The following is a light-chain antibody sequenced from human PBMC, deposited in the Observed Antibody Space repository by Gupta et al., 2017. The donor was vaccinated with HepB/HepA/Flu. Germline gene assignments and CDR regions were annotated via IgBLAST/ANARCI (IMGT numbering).Light chain of an antibody. CDR1: QSVSRY. V-gene: IGKV3-11*01. CDR2: DAS. J-gene: IGKJ1*01. Sequence: EIVLTQSPATLSLSPGERATLYCRASQSVSRYLAWYQQKPGQAPRLLIYDASNRATGIPARFSGSGSGTDFTLTISSLGPEDFAVYYCQHRSTWPWTFGQGTKVEIK. CDR3: QHRSTWPWT.